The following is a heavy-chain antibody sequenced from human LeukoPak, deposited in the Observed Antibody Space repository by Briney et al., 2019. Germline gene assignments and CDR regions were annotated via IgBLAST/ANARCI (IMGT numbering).Heavy chain of an antibody. CDR1: GGTFSSYA. J-gene: IGHJ1*01. Sequence: SVKVSCKASGGTFSSYAISWVRQAPGQGLEWMGGIIPIFGTANYAQKFQGRVTITADESTSTAYMELSSLRSEDTAVYYCARGGLVGATPLTEYFQHRGQGTLVTVSS. CDR3: ARGGLVGATPLTEYFQH. D-gene: IGHD1-26*01. V-gene: IGHV1-69*01. CDR2: IIPIFGTA.